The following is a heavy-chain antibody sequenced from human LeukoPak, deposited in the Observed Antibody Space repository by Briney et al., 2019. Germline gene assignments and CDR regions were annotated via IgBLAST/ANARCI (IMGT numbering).Heavy chain of an antibody. CDR3: ARCPGGSYYAG. CDR2: IYSGGST. Sequence: GRSLRLSCAASGFTVSSNYMSWVRQAPGKGLEWVSVIYSGGSTYYADSVKGRFTISRDNSKNTLYLQMNSLRAEDTAVYYCARCPGGSYYAGWGQGTLVTVSS. CDR1: GFTVSSNY. V-gene: IGHV3-66*01. D-gene: IGHD1-26*01. J-gene: IGHJ4*02.